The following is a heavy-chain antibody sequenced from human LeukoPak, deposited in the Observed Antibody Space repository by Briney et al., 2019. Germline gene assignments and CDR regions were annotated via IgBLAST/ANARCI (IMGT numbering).Heavy chain of an antibody. CDR3: TRDPRHLDS. V-gene: IGHV3-64*01. CDR2: ISSNGGST. D-gene: IGHD6-6*01. Sequence: GGSLRLSCAASGFTFSSYAMHWVRQAPGKGLEYVSAISSNGGSTYYANSAKGRFTISRDNAKNSLYLQMSSLRVEDTAVYYCTRDPRHLDSWGQGTLVTVSS. J-gene: IGHJ4*02. CDR1: GFTFSSYA.